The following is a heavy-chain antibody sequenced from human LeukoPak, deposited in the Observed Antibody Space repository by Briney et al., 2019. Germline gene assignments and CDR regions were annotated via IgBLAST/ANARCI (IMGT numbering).Heavy chain of an antibody. CDR1: GFTFTNYA. D-gene: IGHD2-2*01. CDR2: IDASGDHT. CDR3: TKTQGDYSTTWYNWFDP. J-gene: IGHJ5*02. Sequence: GGSLRLSCAASGFTFTNYAMTWVRQAPGKGLEWVSSIDASGDHTLYADSVKGRFSISRDNSKNTLYLRMNSLRVDDTAVYYCTKTQGDYSTTWYNWFDPWGQGTLVTVSS. V-gene: IGHV3-23*01.